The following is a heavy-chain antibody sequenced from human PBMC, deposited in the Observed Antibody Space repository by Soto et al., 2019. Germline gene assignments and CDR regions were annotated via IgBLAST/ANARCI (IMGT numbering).Heavy chain of an antibody. D-gene: IGHD3-10*01. CDR3: ARDFEIGGGWVDP. CDR1: GYTFTSYY. CDR2: INPSGGST. V-gene: IGHV1-46*01. J-gene: IGHJ5*02. Sequence: ASVKVSCKASGYTFTSYYMHCVRQAPGQGLEWMGIINPSGGSTSYAQKFQGRVTMTRDTSTSTVYMELSRLRSEETDVYYCARDFEIGGGWVDPWCQGTLVTVSS.